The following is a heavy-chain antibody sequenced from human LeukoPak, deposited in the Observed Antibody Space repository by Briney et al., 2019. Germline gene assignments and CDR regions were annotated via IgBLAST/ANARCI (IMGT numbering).Heavy chain of an antibody. D-gene: IGHD3-22*01. CDR3: ARRDKPNYYDSSGYYYNY. J-gene: IGHJ4*02. CDR2: IYPGDSDT. V-gene: IGHV5-51*01. Sequence: GESLKISCKGSGCSFTSYWTGWVRQMPGKGLEWMGIIYPGDSDTRYSPSFQGQVTISADKSISTAYLQWSSLKASDTAMYYCARRDKPNYYDSSGYYYNYWGQGTLVTVSS. CDR1: GCSFTSYW.